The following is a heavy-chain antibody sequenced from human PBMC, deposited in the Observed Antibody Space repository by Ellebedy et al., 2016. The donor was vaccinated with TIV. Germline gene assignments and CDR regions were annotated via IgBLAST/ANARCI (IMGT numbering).Heavy chain of an antibody. Sequence: GESLKISCAASGFTFSNYWMHWVRQAPGTGLVWVSRIYNDGSSTSYADSVEGRFTISRDNPKNTVYLQMNSLRVEDTAVYYCVRDGSYDYGDYWGQGTVVTVSS. V-gene: IGHV3-74*01. D-gene: IGHD3-16*01. CDR3: VRDGSYDYGDY. J-gene: IGHJ4*02. CDR2: IYNDGSST. CDR1: GFTFSNYW.